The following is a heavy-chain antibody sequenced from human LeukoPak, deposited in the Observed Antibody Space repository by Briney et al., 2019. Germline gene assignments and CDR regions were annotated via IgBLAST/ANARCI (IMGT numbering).Heavy chain of an antibody. CDR3: ASSVWFGESVDY. V-gene: IGHV4-34*01. D-gene: IGHD3-10*01. CDR2: INHSGST. J-gene: IGHJ4*02. CDR1: GGSFSGYY. Sequence: PSETLSLTCAVYGGSFSGYYWSWIRQPPGKGLEWIGEINHSGSTNYNPSLKSRVTISVDTSKNQFSLKLSSVTAADTAVYYCASSVWFGESVDYWGQGTLVTVSS.